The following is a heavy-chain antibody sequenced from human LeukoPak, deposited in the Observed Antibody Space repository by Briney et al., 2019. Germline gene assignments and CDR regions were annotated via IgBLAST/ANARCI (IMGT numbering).Heavy chain of an antibody. J-gene: IGHJ4*02. CDR3: AREGYGDYSFDY. D-gene: IGHD4-17*01. CDR1: SGSISSGDYY. V-gene: IGHV4-30-4*01. CDR2: IYYSGST. Sequence: SQTLSLTCTVSSGSISSGDYYWSWIRQPPGKGLEWIGYIYYSGSTYYNPSLKSRVTISVDTSKNQFSLKLSSVTAADTAVYYCAREGYGDYSFDYWGQGTLVTVSS.